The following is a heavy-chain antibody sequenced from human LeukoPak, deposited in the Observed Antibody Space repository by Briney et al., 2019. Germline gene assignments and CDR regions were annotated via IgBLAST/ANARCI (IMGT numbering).Heavy chain of an antibody. CDR3: ATDLVTMVRGVILDG. Sequence: ASVKVSCKASGGTFSSYAISWVRQAPGQGLEWMGGIIPIFGTANYAQKFQGRVTITADKSTSTAYMELSSLRSEDTAVYYCATDLVTMVRGVILDGWGQGTLVTVSS. D-gene: IGHD3-10*01. CDR1: GGTFSSYA. J-gene: IGHJ4*02. V-gene: IGHV1-69*06. CDR2: IIPIFGTA.